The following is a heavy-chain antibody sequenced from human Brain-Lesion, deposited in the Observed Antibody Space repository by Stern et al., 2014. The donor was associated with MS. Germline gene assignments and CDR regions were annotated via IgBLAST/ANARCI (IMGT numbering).Heavy chain of an antibody. CDR1: GYTFIRYA. V-gene: IGHV1-3*01. CDR2: INGVDDKT. CDR3: ARDDHRDSSGHYAPFDY. Sequence: VQLLESGAEVKKPGASVKVSCKASGYTFIRYAMQWVRQAPGQRLEWMGRINGVDDKTKYSHKFQGRVTITRDTSANTVYMELSSLRPEDTAVYYCARDDHRDSSGHYAPFDYWGQGTRVTVSS. D-gene: IGHD3-22*01. J-gene: IGHJ4*02.